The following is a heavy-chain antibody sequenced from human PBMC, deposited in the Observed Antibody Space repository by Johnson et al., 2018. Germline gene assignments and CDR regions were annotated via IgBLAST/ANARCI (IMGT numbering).Heavy chain of an antibody. J-gene: IGHJ3*02. V-gene: IGHV3-43*01. Sequence: VQLVESGGVVVQPGGSLRLSCAASGFTFDDCSMHWVRQAPGKGLEWVSLINWAGGTYYADSVTGRFTISRDNSKNSLYLEMDRLRTDDTALYYCAKDIWSGGNSAFEIWGQGTMVTVSS. CDR1: GFTFDDCS. D-gene: IGHD4-23*01. CDR3: AKDIWSGGNSAFEI. CDR2: INWAGGT.